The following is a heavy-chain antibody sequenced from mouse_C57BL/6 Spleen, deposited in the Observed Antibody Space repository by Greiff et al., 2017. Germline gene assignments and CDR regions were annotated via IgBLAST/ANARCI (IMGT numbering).Heavy chain of an antibody. CDR3: ARGGYEDFYFDY. J-gene: IGHJ2*01. CDR2: IYPGSGST. Sequence: QVHVKQPGAELVKPGASVKMSCKASGYTFTSYWITWVKQRPGQGLEWIGDIYPGSGSTNYNEKVKSKATLAVDTSSSTAYMQLSSLTSEDSAVYYCARGGYEDFYFDYWGQGTTLTVSS. CDR1: GYTFTSYW. V-gene: IGHV1-55*01. D-gene: IGHD2-2*01.